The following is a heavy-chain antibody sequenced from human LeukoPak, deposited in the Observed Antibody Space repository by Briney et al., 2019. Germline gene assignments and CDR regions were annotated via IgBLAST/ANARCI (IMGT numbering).Heavy chain of an antibody. CDR1: GYTFTSYY. V-gene: IGHV1-46*01. J-gene: IGHJ4*02. Sequence: GASVKVSCKASGYTFTSYYMHWVRRAPGQGLEWMGIINPSGGSTSYAQKFQGRVTMTRDTSTSTVYMELSSLRSEDTAVYYCARGPPAVSSGYQPWRGTYHYWGQGTLVTVSS. D-gene: IGHD3-22*01. CDR2: INPSGGST. CDR3: ARGPPAVSSGYQPWRGTYHY.